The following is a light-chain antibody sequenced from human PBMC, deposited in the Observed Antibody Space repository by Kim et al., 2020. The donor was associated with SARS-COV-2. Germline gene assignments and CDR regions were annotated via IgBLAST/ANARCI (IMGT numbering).Light chain of an antibody. CDR3: QVWDSSGI. V-gene: IGLV3-21*02. Sequence: SYELTQPPSVSVAPGETARMTCGGDNLGRKSVHWYQQKPGRAPVLVVHHDNDRPSEIPERFSGSNSGNTATLTITRVEAGDEADYYCQVWDSSGIFGGGTQLTVL. J-gene: IGLJ2*01. CDR2: HDN. CDR1: NLGRKS.